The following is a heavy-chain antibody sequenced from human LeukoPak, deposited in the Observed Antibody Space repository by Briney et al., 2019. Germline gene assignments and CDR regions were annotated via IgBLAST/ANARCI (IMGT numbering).Heavy chain of an antibody. V-gene: IGHV1-18*01. J-gene: IGHJ6*02. CDR3: ARDFIVVVSSPYYYSGMDV. D-gene: IGHD2-21*01. Sequence: ASVKVSCKASGYTFTSYGISWVRQAPGQGLEWMGWISAYNGNTNYAQKLQGRVTMTTDTSTSPAYMELRSLRSDDTAVYYCARDFIVVVSSPYYYSGMDVWGQATTVTVSS. CDR2: ISAYNGNT. CDR1: GYTFTSYG.